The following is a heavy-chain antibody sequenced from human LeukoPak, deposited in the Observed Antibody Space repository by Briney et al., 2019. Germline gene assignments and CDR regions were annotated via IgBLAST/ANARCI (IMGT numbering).Heavy chain of an antibody. CDR3: ARDPLAARAVRWASWYFDL. Sequence: GSLRLSCAASGFTFSSYWMSWVRQAPGKGLEWVANIKQDGSEKYYVDSVKGRFTISRDNAKNSLYLQMNSLRAEDTAVYYCARDPLAARAVRWASWYFDLWGRGTLVTVSS. CDR1: GFTFSSYW. CDR2: IKQDGSEK. J-gene: IGHJ2*01. D-gene: IGHD6-6*01. V-gene: IGHV3-7*01.